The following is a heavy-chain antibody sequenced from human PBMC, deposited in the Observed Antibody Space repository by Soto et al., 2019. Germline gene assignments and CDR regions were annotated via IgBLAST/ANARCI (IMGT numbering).Heavy chain of an antibody. CDR1: GFTFSSYS. J-gene: IGHJ3*02. V-gene: IGHV3-48*01. CDR3: ARVVKGAFDI. Sequence: EVQLVESGGGLVQPGGSLRLSCAASGFTFSSYSMNWVRQAPGKGLEWVSYISSSSSTIYYADSVKGRFTISRDNAKNSLYLRMNSLRAEDTAVYYCARVVKGAFDIWGQGTMVTVSS. CDR2: ISSSSSTI.